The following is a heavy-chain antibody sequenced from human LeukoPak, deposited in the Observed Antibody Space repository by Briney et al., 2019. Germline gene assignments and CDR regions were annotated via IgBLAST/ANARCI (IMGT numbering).Heavy chain of an antibody. CDR3: ARSHPSDTSGWSNPYFDK. V-gene: IGHV3-30*04. CDR2: ISYDGSNK. J-gene: IGHJ4*02. CDR1: GFTFSSYA. D-gene: IGHD3-22*01. Sequence: GRSLRLSCAASGFTFSSYAMHWVRQAPGKGLEWVAVISYDGSNKYYADSVKGRFTISRDNSKNTLYLQMNSLRAEDTAVYYCARSHPSDTSGWSNPYFDKWGQGTLVTVSS.